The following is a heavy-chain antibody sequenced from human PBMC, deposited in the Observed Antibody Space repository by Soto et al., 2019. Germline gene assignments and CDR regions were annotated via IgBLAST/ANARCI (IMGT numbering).Heavy chain of an antibody. Sequence: PGGSLRLSCAASGFTVSSNYMSWVRQAPGKGLEWVSVIYSGGSTYYADSVKGRFTISRDNSKNTLYLQMNSLRAEDTAVYYCASDYGDYNDYYYGMDVWGQGTTVTVS. D-gene: IGHD4-17*01. V-gene: IGHV3-66*01. CDR3: ASDYGDYNDYYYGMDV. CDR1: GFTVSSNY. J-gene: IGHJ6*02. CDR2: IYSGGST.